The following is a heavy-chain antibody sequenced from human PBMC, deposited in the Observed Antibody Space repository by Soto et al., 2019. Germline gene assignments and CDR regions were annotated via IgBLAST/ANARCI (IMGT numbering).Heavy chain of an antibody. J-gene: IGHJ4*03. CDR1: GLALANYA. D-gene: IGHD2-15*01. V-gene: IGHV3-23*01. Sequence: EVQLLESGGGLAQPGWALRLSCTASGLALANYAMTWVRQAPGKVLQWVSTLTDTDSQKYYADSLQGRFSISRDSSKHTLYRHMTSLRVEDTAIYFCEKTPWADVVASGGLDLWGHGTLVTVSS. CDR2: LTDTDSQK. CDR3: EKTPWADVVASGGLDL.